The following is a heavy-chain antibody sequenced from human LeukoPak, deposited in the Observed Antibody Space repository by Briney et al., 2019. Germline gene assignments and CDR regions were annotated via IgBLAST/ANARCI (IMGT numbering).Heavy chain of an antibody. J-gene: IGHJ4*02. Sequence: ASVTVSCTASGYTFTVYYMHWVRQAPGQGVEWMGWINPNSGGTNYAQKFQGRVTMTRDTSISTAYMELSRLRSDDTAVYYCAREGEQQLVQSLDYWGQGTLVTVSS. CDR3: AREGEQQLVQSLDY. D-gene: IGHD6-13*01. V-gene: IGHV1-2*02. CDR1: GYTFTVYY. CDR2: INPNSGGT.